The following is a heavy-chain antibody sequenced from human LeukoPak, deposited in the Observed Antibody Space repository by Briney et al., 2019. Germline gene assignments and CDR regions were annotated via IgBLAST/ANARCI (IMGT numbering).Heavy chain of an antibody. J-gene: IGHJ4*02. V-gene: IGHV3-53*01. D-gene: IGHD3-22*01. CDR2: IYTDGTT. Sequence: GGSLRLSCAASGFTVSSNYMSWARQAPGKGLEWVSVIYTDGTTHYADSVKGRFTISRDNSKNTLYLQMNSLRAEDTAVYYCARALYYYDSSGYYYYWGQGTLVTVSS. CDR3: ARALYYYDSSGYYYY. CDR1: GFTVSSNY.